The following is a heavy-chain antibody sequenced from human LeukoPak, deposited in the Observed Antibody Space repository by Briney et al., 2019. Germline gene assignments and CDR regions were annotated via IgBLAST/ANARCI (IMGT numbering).Heavy chain of an antibody. CDR1: GFTFSSYW. CDR2: INSDGSST. V-gene: IGHV3-74*01. J-gene: IGHJ4*02. CDR3: AKDSTAG. Sequence: GGSLRLSCAASGFTFSSYWMHWVRQAPGKGLVWVSRINSDGSSTSYADSVKGRCTISRDNSRNTLYLLLNSLRAEDTAVYYCAKDSTAGWGQGTLVTVSS.